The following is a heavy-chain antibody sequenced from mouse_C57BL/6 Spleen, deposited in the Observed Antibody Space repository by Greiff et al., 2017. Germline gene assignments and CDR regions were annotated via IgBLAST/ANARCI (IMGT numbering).Heavy chain of an antibody. Sequence: EVMLVESGEGLVKPGGSLKLSCAASGFTFSSYAMSWVRQTPEKRLEWVAYISSGGDYIYYADTVKGRFTTSRDNARNTLYLQISSLKSEDTAMYYCTPAYYCLDYWGQGTTLTVSS. CDR1: GFTFSSYA. J-gene: IGHJ2*01. V-gene: IGHV5-9-1*02. CDR3: TPAYYCLDY. CDR2: ISSGGDYI. D-gene: IGHD1-1*01.